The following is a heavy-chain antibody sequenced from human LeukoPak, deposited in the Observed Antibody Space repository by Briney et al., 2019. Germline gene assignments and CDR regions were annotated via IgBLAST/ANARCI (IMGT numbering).Heavy chain of an antibody. D-gene: IGHD1-26*01. Sequence: GGSLRLSCAASGFTFSSYAMHWVRQAPGKGLEWVAVKSYDGSNKYYADSVKGRFTISRDNSKNTLYLQMNSLRAEDTAVYYCARVDSGSRLGYWGQGTLVTVSS. J-gene: IGHJ4*02. CDR2: KSYDGSNK. CDR3: ARVDSGSRLGY. V-gene: IGHV3-30-3*01. CDR1: GFTFSSYA.